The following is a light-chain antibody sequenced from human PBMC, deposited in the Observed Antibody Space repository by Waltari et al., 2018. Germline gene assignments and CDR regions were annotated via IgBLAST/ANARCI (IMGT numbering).Light chain of an antibody. CDR1: QSVSSY. Sequence: EIVLTQSPATLSLSPGDRATLSCRASQSVSSYLAWYQQKPGQAPRLLIYDASNRATGIPDRFSGSGSGTDFSLTISRLEPDDFAVYYCQHYLRLPVTFGQGTTVEI. V-gene: IGKV3-11*01. J-gene: IGKJ1*01. CDR2: DAS. CDR3: QHYLRLPVT.